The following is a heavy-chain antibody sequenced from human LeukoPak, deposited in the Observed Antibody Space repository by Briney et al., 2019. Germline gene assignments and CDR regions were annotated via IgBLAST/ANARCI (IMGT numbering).Heavy chain of an antibody. D-gene: IGHD3-22*01. J-gene: IGHJ4*02. Sequence: SETLSLTCTVSGGSISSSSYYWGWIRQPPGKGLEGIGRVYYTGSTYYNPSLQSRVTISVDTSNNQFSLKLSPVTPADTAVFYCANLGNRASGYYLPSDYWGQGTLVTVSS. CDR3: ANLGNRASGYYLPSDY. CDR2: VYYTGST. CDR1: GGSISSSSYY. V-gene: IGHV4-39*07.